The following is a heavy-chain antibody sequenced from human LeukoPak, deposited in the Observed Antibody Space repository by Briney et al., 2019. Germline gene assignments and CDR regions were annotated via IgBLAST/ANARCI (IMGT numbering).Heavy chain of an antibody. J-gene: IGHJ4*02. D-gene: IGHD3-22*01. CDR1: GYTFTSYG. CDR3: AREYYYDSSGYYHY. V-gene: IGHV1-18*01. Sequence: GASVKVSCKASGYTFTSYGISWVRQAPGQGLEWMGWISAYNGNTNYAQKLQGRVTMTTDTSTSTAYMELRSLRSDDTAVYYCAREYYYDSSGYYHYWGQGTLATVSS. CDR2: ISAYNGNT.